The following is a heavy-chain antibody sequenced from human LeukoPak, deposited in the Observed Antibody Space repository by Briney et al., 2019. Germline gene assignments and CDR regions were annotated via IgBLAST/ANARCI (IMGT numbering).Heavy chain of an antibody. Sequence: GGSLRLSCAASGFTFSNYAMIWVRQAPGKGLEWVSSISSSSSYIYYADSVKGRFTISRDNAKNSLYLQMNSLRAEDTAVYYCARDSSSWYSPSYYFDYWGQGTLVTVSS. J-gene: IGHJ4*02. D-gene: IGHD6-13*01. CDR1: GFTFSNYA. V-gene: IGHV3-21*01. CDR3: ARDSSSWYSPSYYFDY. CDR2: ISSSSSYI.